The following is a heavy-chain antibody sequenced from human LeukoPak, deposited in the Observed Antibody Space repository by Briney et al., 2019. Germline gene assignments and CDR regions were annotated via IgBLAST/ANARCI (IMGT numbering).Heavy chain of an antibody. CDR2: ISSGGSA. CDR1: GDSLNSGDYY. D-gene: IGHD1-26*01. V-gene: IGHV4-39*07. J-gene: IGHJ4*02. CDR3: AKELTFGGSPRNFDS. Sequence: WETLSLTCTLSGDSLNSGDYYWAWIRQPPGKGLEWMGGISSGGSAFYNPPVKSRVTISLDTSRNQFSLKLTSVTAADTAFYYCAKELTFGGSPRNFDSWGQGTLVTVSS.